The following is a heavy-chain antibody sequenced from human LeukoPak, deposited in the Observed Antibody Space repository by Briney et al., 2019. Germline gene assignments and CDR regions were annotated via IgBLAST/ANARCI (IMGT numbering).Heavy chain of an antibody. CDR3: ARQDMEVPAATPDY. CDR2: LYKSGTT. CDR1: GGSINDDS. D-gene: IGHD2-2*01. V-gene: IGHV4-59*08. Sequence: SETLSLTCTVSGGSINDDSWSWIRQPPGKGLEWIGYLYKSGTTKYNPSLKSPVTISLDTSKNQVSLHLSSVTAADTAVYYCARQDMEVPAATPDYWGQGTLVTVSS. J-gene: IGHJ4*02.